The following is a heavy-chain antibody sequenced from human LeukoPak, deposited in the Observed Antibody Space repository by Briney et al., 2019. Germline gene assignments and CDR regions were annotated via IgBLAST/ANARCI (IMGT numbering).Heavy chain of an antibody. D-gene: IGHD3-3*01. J-gene: IGHJ4*02. CDR2: IIAIFGTA. V-gene: IGHV1-69*05. CDR1: GGTFSSYA. CDR3: ARDRGGYYDFWSGYLSFDY. Sequence: GASVKVSCKASGGTFSSYAISWVRQAPGQGLEWMGRIIAIFGTANYAQKFQGRVTITTDESTSTPYMDLSSLRSEDTAVYYCARDRGGYYDFWSGYLSFDYWGQGTLVTVSS.